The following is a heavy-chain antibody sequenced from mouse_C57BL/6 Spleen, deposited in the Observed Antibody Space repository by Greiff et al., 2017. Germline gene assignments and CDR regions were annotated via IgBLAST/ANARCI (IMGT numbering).Heavy chain of an antibody. CDR2: IYPSDSET. Sequence: QVQLQQPGAELVRPGSSVKLSCKASGYTFTSYWMDWVKQRPGQGLEWIGNIYPSDSETHYNQKFKDKATLTVDKSSSTAYMQLSSLTSEDSAVYYCARGYYGNYDWYFDVWGTGTTVTVSS. V-gene: IGHV1-61*01. J-gene: IGHJ1*03. CDR1: GYTFTSYW. CDR3: ARGYYGNYDWYFDV. D-gene: IGHD2-1*01.